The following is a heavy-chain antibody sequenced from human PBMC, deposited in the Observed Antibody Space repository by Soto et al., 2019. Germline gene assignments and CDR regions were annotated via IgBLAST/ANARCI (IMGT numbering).Heavy chain of an antibody. CDR3: ARDREMATIGDGFDH. CDR1: GFTFSSYG. D-gene: IGHD5-12*01. CDR2: IWFDGSNK. Sequence: PGGSLRLSCAASGFTFSSYGMHWVRQAPGKGLEWVAAIWFDGSNKYYADSVKGRFTISRDNSKNTLYLQMNSLRAEDTAVYYCARDREMATIGDGFDHWRQGTLVTVSS. V-gene: IGHV3-33*01. J-gene: IGHJ4*02.